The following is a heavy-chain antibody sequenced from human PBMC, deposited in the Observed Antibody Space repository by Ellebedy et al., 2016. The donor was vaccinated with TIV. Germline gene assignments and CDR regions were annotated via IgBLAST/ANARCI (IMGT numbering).Heavy chain of an antibody. Sequence: MPSETLSLTCTVSGGSISSSSYYWGWIRQPPGKGLEWIGSIYYSGSTYYNPSLKSRVTISVDTSKNQFSLKLSSVTAADTAVYYCAREHSGLDSLDYWGQGTLVTVSS. CDR3: AREHSGLDSLDY. CDR2: IYYSGST. D-gene: IGHD5-12*01. V-gene: IGHV4-39*07. CDR1: GGSISSSSYY. J-gene: IGHJ4*02.